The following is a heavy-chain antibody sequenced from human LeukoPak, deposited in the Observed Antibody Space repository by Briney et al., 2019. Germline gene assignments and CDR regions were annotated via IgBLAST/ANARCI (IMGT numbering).Heavy chain of an antibody. D-gene: IGHD2-2*02. CDR1: GGSFSGYY. CDR3: ARATRRYCSSTSCYTGWFDP. CDR2: INHSGST. J-gene: IGHJ5*02. Sequence: PSQTLSLTCAVYGGSFSGYYWSWIRQPPGKGLEWIGEINHSGSTNYNPSLKSRVTISVDTSKNQFSLKLSSVTAADTAVYYCARATRRYCSSTSCYTGWFDPWGQGTLVTVSS. V-gene: IGHV4-34*01.